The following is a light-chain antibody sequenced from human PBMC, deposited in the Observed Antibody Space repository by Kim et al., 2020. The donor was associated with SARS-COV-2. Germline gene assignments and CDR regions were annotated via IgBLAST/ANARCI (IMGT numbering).Light chain of an antibody. V-gene: IGKV1-13*02. J-gene: IGKJ4*01. Sequence: ASVGDRITLPCRASQGINSALAWYQQKPGKGPTLLSYDAATLQSGVPSRVSGSASGTDFARTIGNLQPEDFATYYCQQFKSYPLSFGGGTKVEI. CDR1: QGINSA. CDR2: DAA. CDR3: QQFKSYPLS.